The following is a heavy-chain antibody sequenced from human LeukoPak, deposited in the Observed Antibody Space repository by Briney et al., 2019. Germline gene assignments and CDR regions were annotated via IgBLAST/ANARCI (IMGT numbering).Heavy chain of an antibody. CDR3: AKAYEGYYYDSSGHDAFDI. D-gene: IGHD3-22*01. J-gene: IGHJ3*02. CDR1: GFIFSNYA. V-gene: IGHV3-23*01. Sequence: GGSLRLSCAASGFIFSNYAMSWVRQAPGKGLEWVSGISGSGGSTYYADSVKGRFTISRDNSKNTLYLQMNSLRAEDTAVYYCAKAYEGYYYDSSGHDAFDIWGQGTMVTVSS. CDR2: ISGSGGST.